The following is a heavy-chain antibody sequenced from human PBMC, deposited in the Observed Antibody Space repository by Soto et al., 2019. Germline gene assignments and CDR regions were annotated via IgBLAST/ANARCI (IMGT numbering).Heavy chain of an antibody. CDR3: ARVGDFWSGYYYGMDV. CDR2: MNPNSGNT. V-gene: IGHV1-8*01. D-gene: IGHD3-3*01. CDR1: GYTFTSYD. J-gene: IGHJ6*02. Sequence: SVKVSCKASGYTFTSYDINWVRQATGQGLEWMGWMNPNSGNTGYAQKFQGRVTMTRNTSISTAYMELSSLRSEDTAVYYCARVGDFWSGYYYGMDVWGQGTTVTVSS.